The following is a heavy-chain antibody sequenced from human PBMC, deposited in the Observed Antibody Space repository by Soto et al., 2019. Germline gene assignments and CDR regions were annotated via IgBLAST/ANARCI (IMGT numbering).Heavy chain of an antibody. CDR2: ISSNGGST. CDR3: ARGAGSGWTHRDAFDI. Sequence: EVQLVESGEDLVQPGGSLRLSCAASGFTFSSYAMHWVRQAPGKGLEYVSAISSNGGSTYYADSVKGRFTISRDNSKNTLHLQMGSLRAEDMAVYYCARGAGSGWTHRDAFDIWGKGTMVTVSS. V-gene: IGHV3-64*02. D-gene: IGHD6-19*01. CDR1: GFTFSSYA. J-gene: IGHJ3*02.